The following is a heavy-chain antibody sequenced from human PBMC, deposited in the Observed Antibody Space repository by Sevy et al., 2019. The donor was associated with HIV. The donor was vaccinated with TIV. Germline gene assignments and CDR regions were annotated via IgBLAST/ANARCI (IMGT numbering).Heavy chain of an antibody. CDR3: ARDLGGEGATRRDY. D-gene: IGHD1-26*01. CDR1: GYTFTSYG. J-gene: IGHJ4*02. Sequence: ASVKVSCKASGYTFTSYGISWVRQAPGQGLEWMGWISAYNGNTNYSQKLQGRVTMTTDTSTSTAYMELRSLRSDDTAVYYCARDLGGEGATRRDYWGQGTLVTVSS. CDR2: ISAYNGNT. V-gene: IGHV1-18*04.